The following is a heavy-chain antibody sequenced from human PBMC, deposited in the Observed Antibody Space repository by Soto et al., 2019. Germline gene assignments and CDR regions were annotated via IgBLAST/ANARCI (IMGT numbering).Heavy chain of an antibody. V-gene: IGHV3-64D*06. CDR3: VKDMYYDFWSCSQDY. Sequence: GGSLRLSCSVSGFIFSSFAMHWVRQAPGKGLKYVSAISDNGGGTYYADSVKGRFTISRDNSKNTLYLQMSTLRPEDTAVYYCVKDMYYDFWSCSQDYWGQGTLVTVSS. D-gene: IGHD3-3*01. CDR1: GFIFSSFA. J-gene: IGHJ4*02. CDR2: ISDNGGGT.